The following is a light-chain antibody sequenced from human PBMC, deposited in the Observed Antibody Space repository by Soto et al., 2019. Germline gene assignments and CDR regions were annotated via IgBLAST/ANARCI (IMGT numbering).Light chain of an antibody. Sequence: DIQMTQSPSSLSASVGDRVTITCRASQSISSFLTWYQQKAGKAPKLLIYAASSLQSGVPSRFSGSGSGTDFTLTISSLQPEDFASYYCQQSFSTPPTFGQGTKVEI. V-gene: IGKV1-39*01. CDR2: AAS. CDR1: QSISSF. CDR3: QQSFSTPPT. J-gene: IGKJ1*01.